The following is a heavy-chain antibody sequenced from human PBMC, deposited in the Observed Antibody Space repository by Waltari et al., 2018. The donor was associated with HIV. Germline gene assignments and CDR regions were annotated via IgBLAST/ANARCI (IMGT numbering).Heavy chain of an antibody. J-gene: IGHJ6*02. D-gene: IGHD4-17*01. V-gene: IGHV1-24*01. CDR2: VDPEDGET. CDR1: GYTHTDLP. CDR3: ATGNGDYVGYYYYYGMDV. Sequence: QVQLVQSGAEVTKPGASVKVPCKVSGYTHTDLPMHWESQAPGTGLEWMGGVDPEDGETIYAQKFQGRVTMTEDTSTDTAYMELSSLRSEDTAVYYCATGNGDYVGYYYYYGMDVWGQGTTVTVSS.